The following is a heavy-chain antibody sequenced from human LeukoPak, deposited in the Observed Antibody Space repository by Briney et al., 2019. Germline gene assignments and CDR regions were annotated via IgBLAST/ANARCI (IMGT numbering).Heavy chain of an antibody. CDR2: FDPEDGET. CDR1: GYTLTELS. D-gene: IGHD2-15*01. CDR3: ATVGLGYCSGGSCLRKYYFDY. V-gene: IGHV1-24*01. J-gene: IGHJ4*02. Sequence: GASVKVSCKVSGYTLTELSMHWVRQAPGKGLEWMGGFDPEDGETIYAQKFQGRVTMTEDTSTDTAYMELSSLRSEDTAVYYCATVGLGYCSGGSCLRKYYFDYWGQGTLVTVSS.